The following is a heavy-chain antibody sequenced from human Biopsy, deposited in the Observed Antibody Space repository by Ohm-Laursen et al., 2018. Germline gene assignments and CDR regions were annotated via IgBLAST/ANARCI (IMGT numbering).Heavy chain of an antibody. V-gene: IGHV4-59*08. J-gene: IGHJ4*02. Sequence: TLSLTCTVSGGPIDSHYWSWIRQPPGKALEWIGYIYFTGRTSYNPSLKSRVTISVDTSNNQFSLKLSSLTAADTAVYYCARHSFGSGRDFWGQGTLVTVSS. CDR1: GGPIDSHY. D-gene: IGHD3-10*01. CDR2: IYFTGRT. CDR3: ARHSFGSGRDF.